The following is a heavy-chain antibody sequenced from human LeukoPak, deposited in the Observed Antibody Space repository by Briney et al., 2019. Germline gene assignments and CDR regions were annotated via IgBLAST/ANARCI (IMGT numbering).Heavy chain of an antibody. V-gene: IGHV5-51*01. D-gene: IGHD3-22*01. J-gene: IGHJ4*02. CDR2: MYPGDSDT. Sequence: GESLKISCKASGYSFINHWIGWVRQKPGKGLEWVGIMYPGDSDTRYSPSFQGQVSISADKSLSTAYLQWSSLKASDTAMYYCARLIYDSSGYFDYWGQGTLVTVSS. CDR1: GYSFINHW. CDR3: ARLIYDSSGYFDY.